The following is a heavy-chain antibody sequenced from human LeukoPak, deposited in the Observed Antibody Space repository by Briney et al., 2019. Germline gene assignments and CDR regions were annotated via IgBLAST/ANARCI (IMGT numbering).Heavy chain of an antibody. CDR3: AKAASGIVGAIDY. D-gene: IGHD1-26*01. V-gene: IGHV3-23*01. CDR1: GFSFSSYA. Sequence: SGGSLRLSCAASGFSFSSYAMSWVRQAPGKGLEWVSAMSSSGGSTHYADPVKGRFTISRDNSKNTLYLQMNSLRAEDTAVYYCAKAASGIVGAIDYWGQGTLVTVSS. J-gene: IGHJ4*02. CDR2: MSSSGGST.